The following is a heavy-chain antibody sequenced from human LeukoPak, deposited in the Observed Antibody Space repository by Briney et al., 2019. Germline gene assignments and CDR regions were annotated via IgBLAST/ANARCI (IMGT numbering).Heavy chain of an antibody. D-gene: IGHD3-16*02. CDR2: IYYSGST. Sequence: SETLSLTCTVSGGSIGSYYWSWIRQPPGKGLEWIGYIYYSGSTNYNPSLKSRVTISVDTSKNQFSLKLSSVTAADTAVYYCASGVYDYVWGSYRPGDYWGQGPLVTVSS. V-gene: IGHV4-59*01. CDR1: GGSIGSYY. J-gene: IGHJ4*02. CDR3: ASGVYDYVWGSYRPGDY.